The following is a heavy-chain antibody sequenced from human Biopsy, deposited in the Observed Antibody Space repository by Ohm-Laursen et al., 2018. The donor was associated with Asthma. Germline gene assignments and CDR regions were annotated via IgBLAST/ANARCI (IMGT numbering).Heavy chain of an antibody. D-gene: IGHD3-10*01. Sequence: AASVKVSCKTSGYTFNSAGITWVRQAPGQGLEWMGWINVYNGNTKVAQKLQDRATMITDTSTSTAYMELRSLRSDDTAVYFCARAVDYSHYYGIDVWGQGTTVTVS. V-gene: IGHV1-18*01. CDR2: INVYNGNT. CDR1: GYTFNSAG. CDR3: ARAVDYSHYYGIDV. J-gene: IGHJ6*02.